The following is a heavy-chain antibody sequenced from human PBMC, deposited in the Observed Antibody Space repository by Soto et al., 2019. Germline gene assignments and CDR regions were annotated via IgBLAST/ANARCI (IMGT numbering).Heavy chain of an antibody. CDR2: INPKSGGT. Sequence: VASVKVSCKASGYSFTDYHIHWVRQAPGQELEWLGRINPKSGGTSTAQKFQGWVTMTTDTSISTASMELTRLTSDDTAIYYCARGDSTDCSNGVCSFFYNHDMDVWG. V-gene: IGHV1-2*04. CDR3: ARGDSTDCSNGVCSFFYNHDMDV. D-gene: IGHD2-8*01. J-gene: IGHJ6*02. CDR1: GYSFTDYH.